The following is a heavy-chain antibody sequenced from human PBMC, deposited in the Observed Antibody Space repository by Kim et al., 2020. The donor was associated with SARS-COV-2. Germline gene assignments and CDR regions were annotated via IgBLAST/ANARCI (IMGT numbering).Heavy chain of an antibody. CDR1: GYTFTGYY. CDR3: AREGPYDFWSGYYFDY. J-gene: IGHJ4*02. D-gene: IGHD3-3*01. V-gene: IGHV1-2*06. Sequence: ASVKVSCKASGYTFTGYYMHWVRQAPGQGLEWMGRINPNSGGTNYAQKFQGRVTMTRDTSISTAYMELSRLRSDDTAVYYCAREGPYDFWSGYYFDYWGQGTLVTVSS. CDR2: INPNSGGT.